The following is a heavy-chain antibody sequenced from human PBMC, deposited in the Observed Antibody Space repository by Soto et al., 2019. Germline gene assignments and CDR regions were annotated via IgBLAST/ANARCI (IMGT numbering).Heavy chain of an antibody. CDR1: RRPISSRNW. Sequence: QVQLQESGPGLVKPSGTLSLTCAVSRRPISSRNWWRWVRQPPGKGLERIGEIYHIGSTNYNPSLKSRVTISVDKSKNQFSLKLSSVTAADTAVYYCARLGSGGLEKNYYYSLDVLGKGTTVTVSS. V-gene: IGHV4-4*02. J-gene: IGHJ6*03. D-gene: IGHD1-1*01. CDR3: ARLGSGGLEKNYYYSLDV. CDR2: IYHIGST.